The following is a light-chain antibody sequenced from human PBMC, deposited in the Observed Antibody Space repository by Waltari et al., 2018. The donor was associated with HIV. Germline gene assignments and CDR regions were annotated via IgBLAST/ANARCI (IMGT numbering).Light chain of an antibody. CDR1: SPNIGAGYD. J-gene: IGLJ2*01. CDR2: ANN. Sequence: QSVLTQPPSVSGAPGQSVTISCTGSSPNIGAGYDVHWYQQLPGTAPKLLIYANNNRPSGVPDRFSGSKSGTSASLAITGLQAEDEVDYYCQSYDSRLSGSVFGGGTKLTVL. V-gene: IGLV1-40*01. CDR3: QSYDSRLSGSV.